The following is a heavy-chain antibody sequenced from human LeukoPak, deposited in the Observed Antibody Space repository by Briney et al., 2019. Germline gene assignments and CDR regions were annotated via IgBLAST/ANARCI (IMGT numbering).Heavy chain of an antibody. CDR1: GFTFSNYH. J-gene: IGHJ4*02. CDR2: ISTGSSPI. V-gene: IGHV3-48*01. Sequence: GGSLRLSCAASGFTFSNYHINWVRQAPGKGLEWVSYISTGSSPIYYADSVKGRFTISRDNAKNSLYLQMNSLRAEDTAVYYCARYSSPYYFDYWGQGTLVTVSS. D-gene: IGHD2-21*01. CDR3: ARYSSPYYFDY.